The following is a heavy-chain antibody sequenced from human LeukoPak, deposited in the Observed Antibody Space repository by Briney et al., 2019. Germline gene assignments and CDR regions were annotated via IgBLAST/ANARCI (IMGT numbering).Heavy chain of an antibody. V-gene: IGHV3-21*01. J-gene: IGHJ4*02. CDR1: GFTFSSYG. CDR2: ISSSSSYI. D-gene: IGHD5-24*01. Sequence: GGSLRLSCAASGFTFSSYGMSWVRQAPGKGLEWVSSISSSSSYIYYADSVKGRFTISRDNAKNSLYLQMNSLRADDTAVYYCARETPDGYDYWGQGTLVTVSS. CDR3: ARETPDGYDY.